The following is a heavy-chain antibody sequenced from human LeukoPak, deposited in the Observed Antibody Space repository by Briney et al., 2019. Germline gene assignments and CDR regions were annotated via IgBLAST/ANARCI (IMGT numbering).Heavy chain of an antibody. Sequence: GGSLRLSCAASGFTFSSYAMHWVRQAPGKGLEWVSGINWNGGSTGYADSVKGRFTISRDNAKNSLYLQMNSLRAEDTALYYCVRENTVSYFDYWGQGTLVTVSS. CDR1: GFTFSSYA. CDR2: INWNGGST. J-gene: IGHJ4*02. D-gene: IGHD4-17*01. V-gene: IGHV3-20*04. CDR3: VRENTVSYFDY.